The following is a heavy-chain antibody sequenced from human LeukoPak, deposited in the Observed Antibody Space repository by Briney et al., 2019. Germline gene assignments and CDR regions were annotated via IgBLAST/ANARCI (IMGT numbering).Heavy chain of an antibody. CDR3: AKLPYGEGYYYYYYMDV. CDR1: GFTFSSYG. V-gene: IGHV3-23*01. D-gene: IGHD4-17*01. J-gene: IGHJ6*03. Sequence: QSGGSLRLSCAASGFTFSSYGMSWVRQAPGKGLEWVSAISGSGGSTYYADSVKGRFTISRDNSKNTLYLQMNSLRAEDTAVYYCAKLPYGEGYYYYYYMDVWGKGTTVTVSS. CDR2: ISGSGGST.